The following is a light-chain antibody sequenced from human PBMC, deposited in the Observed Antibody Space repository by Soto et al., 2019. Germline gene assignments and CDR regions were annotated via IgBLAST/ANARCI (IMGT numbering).Light chain of an antibody. CDR3: SSYGGSNPVV. CDR2: EVS. Sequence: QSALTQPPSASGSPGQSVTISCTGSSSDVGGYNYVSWYQQHPGKAPKLMIYEVSKRPSGVPDRLSGSKSGNTASLTVSRLQAEDEADYYCSSYGGSNPVVFGGGTKLTVL. V-gene: IGLV2-8*01. J-gene: IGLJ2*01. CDR1: SSDVGGYNY.